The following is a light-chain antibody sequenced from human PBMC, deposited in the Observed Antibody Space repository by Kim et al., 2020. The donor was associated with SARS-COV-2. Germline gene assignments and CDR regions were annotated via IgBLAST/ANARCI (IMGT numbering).Light chain of an antibody. V-gene: IGKV3-11*01. J-gene: IGKJ4*01. Sequence: PVERATLPCRARQSVSRYLAWYQLRPGKAPRLLIYDASNRATGIPARFSGSGSGIDFTLTISSLEPEDVAVYYCQQRSNWPPTFGGGTKVEIK. CDR1: QSVSRY. CDR2: DAS. CDR3: QQRSNWPPT.